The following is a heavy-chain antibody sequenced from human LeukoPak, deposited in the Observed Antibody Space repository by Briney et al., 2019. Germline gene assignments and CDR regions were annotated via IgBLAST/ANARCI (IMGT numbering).Heavy chain of an antibody. D-gene: IGHD6-13*01. CDR1: GFTFSDYY. J-gene: IGHJ4*02. Sequence: PGGSLRLSCAASGFTFSDYYMSWIRQAPGKGLEWVSYISSSGSTIYYADSVKGRFTISRDNAKNSLYLQMNSPRAEDTAVYYCARAPENGAYSSSWYYWGQGTLVTVSS. CDR3: ARAPENGAYSSSWYY. V-gene: IGHV3-11*04. CDR2: ISSSGSTI.